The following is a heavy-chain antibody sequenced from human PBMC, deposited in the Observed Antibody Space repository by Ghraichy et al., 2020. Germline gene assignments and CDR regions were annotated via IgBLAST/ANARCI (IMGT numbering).Heavy chain of an antibody. CDR2: ISGTGGTT. Sequence: GESLNISCAASGFTFGSYAMAWVRQAPGKGLEWVSSISGTGGTTYYADSVKGRFTISRDNSKNTLYLQMNSLRADDTAVFYCAKGAGPTWRFDFWGQGTLVTVSS. CDR1: GFTFGSYA. V-gene: IGHV3-23*01. D-gene: IGHD1-26*01. CDR3: AKGAGPTWRFDF. J-gene: IGHJ4*02.